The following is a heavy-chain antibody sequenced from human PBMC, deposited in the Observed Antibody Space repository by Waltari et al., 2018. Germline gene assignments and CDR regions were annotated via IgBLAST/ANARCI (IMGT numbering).Heavy chain of an antibody. D-gene: IGHD2-15*01. V-gene: IGHV3-21*01. J-gene: IGHJ4*02. CDR2: ISSSSSYI. CDR3: ARRIRYCSGGSCYPFDY. CDR1: GFTFSSYS. Sequence: EVQLVESGGGLVKPGGSLRLSCAASGFTFSSYSMNWVRQDPGKGLEWVSSISSSSSYIFYADSGKGRFTISRDNAKNSLYLQMNSLRAEDTAVYYCARRIRYCSGGSCYPFDYWGQGTLVTVSS.